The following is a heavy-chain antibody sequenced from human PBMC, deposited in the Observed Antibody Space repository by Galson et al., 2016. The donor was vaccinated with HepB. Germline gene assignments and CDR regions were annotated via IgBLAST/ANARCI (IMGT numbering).Heavy chain of an antibody. D-gene: IGHD6-19*01. CDR3: ARGVSKYNSGWYFDY. CDR1: GFTFSSHG. V-gene: IGHV3-30*03. Sequence: SLRLSCAGAGFTFSSHGIHWVRQAPGKGLEWVALISYHGNNKFYADSVKGRFTISRDNSKNTLYLQMNSLRAEDTAVYYCARGVSKYNSGWYFDYWGQGTLVTVSS. J-gene: IGHJ4*02. CDR2: ISYHGNNK.